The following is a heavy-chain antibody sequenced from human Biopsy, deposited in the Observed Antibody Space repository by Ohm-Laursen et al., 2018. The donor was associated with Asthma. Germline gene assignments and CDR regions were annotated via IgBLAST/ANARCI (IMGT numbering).Heavy chain of an antibody. V-gene: IGHV3-11*01. CDR2: IGSRITDAI. CDR1: GFTVSDYH. Sequence: SLRLSCAASGFTVSDYHMSWIRQTPGRGLEWISYIGSRITDAIYYADSVKGRFTISRGNAKNSVFLQMNSLRAEDTGVYYCARAYGGSFFSGAFDIWGQGTMVTVSS. D-gene: IGHD4-23*01. J-gene: IGHJ3*02. CDR3: ARAYGGSFFSGAFDI.